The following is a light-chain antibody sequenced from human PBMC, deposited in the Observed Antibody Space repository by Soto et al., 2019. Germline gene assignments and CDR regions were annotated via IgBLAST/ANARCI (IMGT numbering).Light chain of an antibody. Sequence: QSALTQPASVSGSPGQSITISCTGTSSDIGGYNWVSWYQQHPGKAPKPMIFDVSYRPSGVSNRFSGSKSGNTASLTISGLQAEDEADYYCISYISTSTLVFGGGTKLTVL. CDR2: DVS. V-gene: IGLV2-14*01. CDR3: ISYISTSTLV. CDR1: SSDIGGYNW. J-gene: IGLJ3*02.